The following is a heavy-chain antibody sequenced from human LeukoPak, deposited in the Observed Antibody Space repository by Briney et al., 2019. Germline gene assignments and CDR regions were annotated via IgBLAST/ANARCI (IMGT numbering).Heavy chain of an antibody. CDR3: ARGPLYFDY. V-gene: IGHV4-34*01. CDR2: INHSGST. J-gene: IGHJ4*02. Sequence: SETLSLTCAVYGGSFSGYYWSWIRQPPGKGLEWIGEINHSGSTNYNPSLKSRVTISVDTSKNQFSPKLSSVTAADTAVYYCARGPLYFDYWGQGTLVTVSS. CDR1: GGSFSGYY.